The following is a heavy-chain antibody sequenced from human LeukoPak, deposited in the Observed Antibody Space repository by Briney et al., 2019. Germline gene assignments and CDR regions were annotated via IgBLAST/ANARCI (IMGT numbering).Heavy chain of an antibody. J-gene: IGHJ4*02. Sequence: GGSLRLSCAASGLTVTNNYWHWVRQPPGKGPEWISILYSDGDTRYADYVKGRFTFSRDSSRNTLYLQMNSLRAQDTAVYYCARVQYDFWSGYYFDYWGQGTLVTVSS. D-gene: IGHD3-3*01. CDR1: GLTVTNNY. CDR3: ARVQYDFWSGYYFDY. V-gene: IGHV3-66*01. CDR2: LYSDGDT.